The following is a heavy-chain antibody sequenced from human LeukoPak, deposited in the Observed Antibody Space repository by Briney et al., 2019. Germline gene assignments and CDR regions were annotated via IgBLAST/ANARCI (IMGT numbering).Heavy chain of an antibody. J-gene: IGHJ2*01. Sequence: ASVKVSCKASRYTFTSYYMHWVRQAPGQGLEWMGIINPSGGSTSYAQKFQGRVTMTRDTSTSTVYMELSSLRSEDTAVYYCARDGLHYGSGSIDTYWYFDLWGRGTLVTVSS. D-gene: IGHD3-10*01. V-gene: IGHV1-46*01. CDR2: INPSGGST. CDR1: RYTFTSYY. CDR3: ARDGLHYGSGSIDTYWYFDL.